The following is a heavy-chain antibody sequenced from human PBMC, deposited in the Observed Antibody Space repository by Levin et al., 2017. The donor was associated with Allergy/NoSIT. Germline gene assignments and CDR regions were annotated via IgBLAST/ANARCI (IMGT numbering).Heavy chain of an antibody. CDR2: INHTGGT. Sequence: SETLSLTCAVNGGSFSGYFWSWIRQPPGKGLEWIGEINHTGGTNYNPSLKSRVTISLDKSKNQFSLKLSSVTAADTGLYYCARGQAARPAYWGQGTLVTVSS. J-gene: IGHJ4*02. CDR1: GGSFSGYF. V-gene: IGHV4-34*01. D-gene: IGHD6-6*01. CDR3: ARGQAARPAY.